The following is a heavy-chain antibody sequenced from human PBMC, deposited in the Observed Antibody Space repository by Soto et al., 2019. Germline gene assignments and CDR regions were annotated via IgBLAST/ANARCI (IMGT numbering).Heavy chain of an antibody. Sequence: KQSQTLSLTCAISGDSVSSNSAAWNWIRQSPSRGLEWLGRTYYRSKWYNDYAVSVKSRITINPDTSKNQFSLQLNSVTPEDTAVYYCARSLHFYQLLVEDWFDPWGQGTLVTVSS. V-gene: IGHV6-1*01. CDR1: GDSVSSNSAA. CDR3: ARSLHFYQLLVEDWFDP. CDR2: TYYRSKWYN. D-gene: IGHD2-2*01. J-gene: IGHJ5*02.